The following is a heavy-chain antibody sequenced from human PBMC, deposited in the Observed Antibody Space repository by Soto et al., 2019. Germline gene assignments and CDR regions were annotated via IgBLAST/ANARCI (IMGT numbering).Heavy chain of an antibody. CDR2: ISYDGSNK. CDR1: GFTFSSYG. D-gene: IGHD4-4*01. V-gene: IGHV3-30*18. J-gene: IGHJ4*02. CDR3: AKDRHDYSNYCDH. Sequence: QVQLAESGGGVVQPGRSLRLSCAASGFTFSSYGMHWVRQAPGKGLEWVTVISYDGSNKYYVDSVKGRFTISRDNSENTLYLEMNSLRAEDTAVYYCAKDRHDYSNYCDHWGPGTLVTVS.